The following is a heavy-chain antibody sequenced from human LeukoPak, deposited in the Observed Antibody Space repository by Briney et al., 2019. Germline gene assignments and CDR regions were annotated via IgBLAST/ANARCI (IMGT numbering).Heavy chain of an antibody. CDR1: GFTFSSYG. Sequence: GGSLRLSCAASGFTFSSYGMHWVRQAPGKGLEWVAFIRYDGSNKYYADSVKGRFTISRDNSKNTLYRQMNSLRAEDTAVYYCAKVEGIAARGYYYYYMDVWGKGTTVTVSS. D-gene: IGHD6-6*01. V-gene: IGHV3-30*02. J-gene: IGHJ6*03. CDR3: AKVEGIAARGYYYYYMDV. CDR2: IRYDGSNK.